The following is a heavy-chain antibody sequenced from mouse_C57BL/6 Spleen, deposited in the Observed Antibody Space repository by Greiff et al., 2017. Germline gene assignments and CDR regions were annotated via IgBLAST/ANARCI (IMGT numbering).Heavy chain of an antibody. CDR1: GYSITSGYY. Sequence: EVQLQQSGPGLVKPSPSLSLTCSVTGYSITSGYYWYWIRQFPGNQLEWMGYISYDGSNNYNPSLKNLISITRDTSKNQFFLKLNSLTTEDTATYYCARGGWLPNQLSMDYWGQGTSVTVSS. CDR2: ISYDGSN. J-gene: IGHJ4*01. D-gene: IGHD2-3*01. CDR3: ARGGWLPNQLSMDY. V-gene: IGHV3-6*01.